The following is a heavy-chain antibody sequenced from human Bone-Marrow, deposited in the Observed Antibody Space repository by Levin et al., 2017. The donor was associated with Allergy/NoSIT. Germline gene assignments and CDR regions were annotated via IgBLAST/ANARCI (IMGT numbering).Heavy chain of an antibody. CDR1: GDSIRSTSYY. J-gene: IGHJ2*01. V-gene: IGHV4-39*01. D-gene: IGHD1-26*01. CDR3: ARHSWGFWYFDL. Sequence: SETLSLTCTVSGDSIRSTSYYWAWIRQSPGTGLEWIGSIFYTGSGYYNPSLNSRLTVSVDTSTNQFSLNLRSVTAADTAVYYCARHSWGFWYFDLWGRGTPVTVSS. CDR2: IFYTGSG.